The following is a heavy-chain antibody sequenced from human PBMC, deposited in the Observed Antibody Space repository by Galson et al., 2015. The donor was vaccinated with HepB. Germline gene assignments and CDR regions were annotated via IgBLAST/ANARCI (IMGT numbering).Heavy chain of an antibody. J-gene: IGHJ4*02. CDR3: ARGYDSSGYYYFDY. CDR2: ISYDGSNK. CDR1: GFTFSSYA. V-gene: IGHV3-30*04. D-gene: IGHD3-22*01. Sequence: LILSCAASGFTFSSYAMHWVRRAPGKGLEWVAVISYDGSNKYYADSVKGRFTISRDNSKNTLYLQMNSLRAEDTAVYYCARGYDSSGYYYFDYWGQGTLVTVSS.